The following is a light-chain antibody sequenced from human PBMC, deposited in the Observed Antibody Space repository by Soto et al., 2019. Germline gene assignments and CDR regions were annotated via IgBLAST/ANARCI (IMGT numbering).Light chain of an antibody. V-gene: IGLV1-51*01. CDR1: SPNIGNNY. CDR3: ATWDSSLSAGV. J-gene: IGLJ2*01. CDR2: DNN. Sequence: QSVLTQPPSVSAAPGQKVTISCSGSSPNIGNNYVSWYRQLPGTAPKLLIYDNNERPSGIPDRFSGSKSGTSATLGITGLQTGDEADYYCATWDSSLSAGVFGGGTKLTVL.